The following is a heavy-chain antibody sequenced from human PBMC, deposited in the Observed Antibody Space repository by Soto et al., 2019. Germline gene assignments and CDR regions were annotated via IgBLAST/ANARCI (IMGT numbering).Heavy chain of an antibody. CDR3: ARDRAGDPAYYYYGMDV. CDR2: ISAYNGNT. J-gene: IGHJ6*02. CDR1: GYTFTSYG. V-gene: IGHV1-18*01. D-gene: IGHD3-16*01. Sequence: ASVKVSCKASGYTFTSYGISWVRQAPGQGLEWMGWISAYNGNTNYAQKLQGRVTMTTDTSTSTAYMELRSLRSDDTAVYYCARDRAGDPAYYYYGMDVWGQGTTVTVSS.